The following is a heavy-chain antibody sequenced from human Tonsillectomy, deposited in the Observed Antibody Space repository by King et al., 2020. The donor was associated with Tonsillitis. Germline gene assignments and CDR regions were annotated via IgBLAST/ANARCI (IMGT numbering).Heavy chain of an antibody. CDR3: ASISEGHYHGTCAHNASNCFDP. V-gene: IGHV4-34*01. J-gene: IGHJ5*02. Sequence: VQLQQWGAGLLKPSETLSLTCAVYGGSFSDYYWSWIRQPPGKGLEWIGETNHSGSTNYNPSLKSRVTISVDTSKNQFSLKVSSVTAADTAVYYCASISEGHYHGTCAHNASNCFDPWGQGTLVFVSS. CDR2: TNHSGST. CDR1: GGSFSDYY. D-gene: IGHD3-10*01.